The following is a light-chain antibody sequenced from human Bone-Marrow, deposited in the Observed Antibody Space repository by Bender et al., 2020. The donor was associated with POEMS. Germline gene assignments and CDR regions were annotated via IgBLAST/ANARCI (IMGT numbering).Light chain of an antibody. V-gene: IGLV2-14*03. CDR1: SSDVGGYNY. CDR2: DVT. Sequence: QSALTQPASVSGSPGQSITISCTGTSSDVGGYNYVSWYQLHPGKAPKLILYDVTHRPSGVSHRFSGSESGNTASLTISGLQAEDEADYYCAVWDDSLNGWVFGGGTKLTVL. J-gene: IGLJ3*02. CDR3: AVWDDSLNGWV.